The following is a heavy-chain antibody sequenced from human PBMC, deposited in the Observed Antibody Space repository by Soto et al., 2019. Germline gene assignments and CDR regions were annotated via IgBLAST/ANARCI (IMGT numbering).Heavy chain of an antibody. CDR1: GFTFSSYA. D-gene: IGHD4-4*01. V-gene: IGHV3-30-3*01. Sequence: VQLVESGGGVVQPGRSLRLSCAASGFTFSSYAMHWVRQAPGKGLEWVAVISYDGSNKYYADSVKGRFTISRDNSKNTLYLQMNSLRAEDTAVYYCARANSNYYYYGMDVWGQGTTVTVSS. CDR2: ISYDGSNK. CDR3: ARANSNYYYYGMDV. J-gene: IGHJ6*02.